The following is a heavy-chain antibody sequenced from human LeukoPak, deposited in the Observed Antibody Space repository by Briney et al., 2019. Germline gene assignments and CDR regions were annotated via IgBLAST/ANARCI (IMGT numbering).Heavy chain of an antibody. CDR1: GGSISSYY. D-gene: IGHD6-19*01. CDR2: IYYSGST. J-gene: IGHJ4*02. Sequence: PSETLSLTCTVSGGSISSYYWSWIRQPPGKGLEWIGYIYYSGSTNYNPSLKSRVTISVDTSKNQFSLKLSSVTAADTAVYYCARSPASSGWLFDYWGQGTLVTVSS. CDR3: ARSPASSGWLFDY. V-gene: IGHV4-59*01.